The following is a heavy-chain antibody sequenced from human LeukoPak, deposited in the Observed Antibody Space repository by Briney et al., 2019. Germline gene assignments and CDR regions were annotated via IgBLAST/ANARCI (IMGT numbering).Heavy chain of an antibody. CDR2: ISGSGGST. Sequence: GGSLRLSCAASGFTFSSYAMSWVRQAPGKGLEWVSAISGSGGSTYYADSVKGRLTISRDNSKNTLYLQMNSLRAEDTAVYYCAKDRSYYDFWPTNDAFDIWGQGTMVTVSS. J-gene: IGHJ3*02. CDR3: AKDRSYYDFWPTNDAFDI. V-gene: IGHV3-23*01. CDR1: GFTFSSYA. D-gene: IGHD3-3*01.